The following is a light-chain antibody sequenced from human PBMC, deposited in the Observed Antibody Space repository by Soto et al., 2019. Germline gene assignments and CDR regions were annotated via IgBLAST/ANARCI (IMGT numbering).Light chain of an antibody. CDR2: GAS. CDR3: QRYNDCPIT. V-gene: IGKV3-15*01. Sequence: VVMTQSPATLSVSPGERATLSCRASQGIGITLAWYQQKPGQTPRLLIYGASTRATGIPARFSGSGSGTEFILIINRLPDEDSAVYYCQRYNDCPITFGGGTKVDI. CDR1: QGIGIT. J-gene: IGKJ4*01.